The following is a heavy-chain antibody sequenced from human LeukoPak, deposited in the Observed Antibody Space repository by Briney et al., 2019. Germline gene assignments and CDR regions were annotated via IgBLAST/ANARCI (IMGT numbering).Heavy chain of an antibody. CDR1: GFTLSSYS. CDR2: ISSSSSYI. D-gene: IGHD6-13*01. J-gene: IGHJ4*02. Sequence: GGSLRLSCAASGFTLSSYSMNWVRQAPGKGLEWVSSISSSSSYIYYADSVKGRFTISRDNAKNSLYLQMNSLRAEDTAVYYCARVGDSSSWYNLDYWGQGALVTVSS. CDR3: ARVGDSSSWYNLDY. V-gene: IGHV3-21*01.